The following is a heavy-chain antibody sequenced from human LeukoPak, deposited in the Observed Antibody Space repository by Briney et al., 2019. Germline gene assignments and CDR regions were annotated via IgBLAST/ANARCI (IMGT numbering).Heavy chain of an antibody. CDR2: INPNSGGT. J-gene: IGHJ4*02. CDR3: AKIGDSGWFPDY. Sequence: ASVNVSCNSSGYTFTGYYMHWVRQAPGQGLEWMGWINPNSGGTNFAQKFQGRVTMTMATAISTAYMEVSSLRSDVTAIYYCAKIGDSGWFPDYWGQGTLVTVSS. D-gene: IGHD6-19*01. CDR1: GYTFTGYY. V-gene: IGHV1-2*02.